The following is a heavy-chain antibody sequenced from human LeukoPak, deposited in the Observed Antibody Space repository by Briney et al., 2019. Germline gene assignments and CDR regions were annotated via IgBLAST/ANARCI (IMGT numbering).Heavy chain of an antibody. Sequence: GGSLRLSCAASGFTFSSYLMFWVRQAPGKGLVWVSRIKSDGSSTNYADSVKGRFTISRDNAKNTLYLQMTSLRAEDTAVYYCARDRDFRIDYWGQGTLVTVSS. D-gene: IGHD3-3*01. CDR1: GFTFSSYL. J-gene: IGHJ4*02. CDR3: ARDRDFRIDY. CDR2: IKSDGSST. V-gene: IGHV3-74*01.